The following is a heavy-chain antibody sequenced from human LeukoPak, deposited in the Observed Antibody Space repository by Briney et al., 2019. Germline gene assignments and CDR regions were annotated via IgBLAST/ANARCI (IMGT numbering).Heavy chain of an antibody. J-gene: IGHJ1*01. CDR3: AKGGADIFVLSTYFQD. D-gene: IGHD3-3*02. V-gene: IGHV3-23*01. CDR2: ISGLGGNT. CDR1: GFTFPNFA. Sequence: PGGSLRLSCAASGFTFPNFAMSWVRQAPGKGLEWVSGISGLGGNTYFAESVKGRFIISRDNSKNTVYLQMNSLSAEDTALYFCAKGGADIFVLSTYFQDWGQGILVTVSS.